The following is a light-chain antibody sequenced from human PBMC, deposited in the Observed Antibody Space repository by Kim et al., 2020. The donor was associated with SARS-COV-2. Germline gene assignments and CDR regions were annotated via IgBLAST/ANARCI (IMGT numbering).Light chain of an antibody. J-gene: IGKJ3*01. CDR3: QEYNSHSRT. CDR2: DAN. CDR1: QSISNC. Sequence: DIQMTQSPSTLSASVGDRLNITCRASQSISNCLTWYQQKPRKAPNLLIYDANSLEAGVPSRFIGSGSGTHFTLTITNLHPDDFATYYCQEYNSHSRTFGHGTKVDIK. V-gene: IGKV1-5*01.